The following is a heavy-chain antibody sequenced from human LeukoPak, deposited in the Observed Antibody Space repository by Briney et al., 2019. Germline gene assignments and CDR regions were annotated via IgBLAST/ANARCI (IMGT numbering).Heavy chain of an antibody. Sequence: SVKVSCKASGGTFSSYAISWVRQAPGQGLEWMGGIIPIFGTANYAQKFQGRVTITADESTSTAYMELSSLRSEDTAVYYCAGETGYSSSWYPPQYFQHWGQGTLVTVSS. CDR1: GGTFSSYA. V-gene: IGHV1-69*13. D-gene: IGHD6-13*01. CDR2: IIPIFGTA. CDR3: AGETGYSSSWYPPQYFQH. J-gene: IGHJ1*01.